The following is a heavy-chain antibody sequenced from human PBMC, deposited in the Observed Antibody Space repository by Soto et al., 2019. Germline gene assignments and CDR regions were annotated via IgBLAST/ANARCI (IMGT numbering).Heavy chain of an antibody. CDR1: GGSISSSSYX. CDR3: XXXXXXXXXXYAFDI. V-gene: IGHV4-39*01. Sequence: QLQLQESGPGLVKPSETLSLTCTVSGGSISSSSYXWGXXRQXXGKGLEWIGSIYYSGSTYYNPSLKSRVTXSVDTSKXXXXXXXXXXXXXXXXXXXXXXXXXXXXXXYAFDIWGQGTMVTVSS. J-gene: IGHJ3*02. CDR2: IYYSGST.